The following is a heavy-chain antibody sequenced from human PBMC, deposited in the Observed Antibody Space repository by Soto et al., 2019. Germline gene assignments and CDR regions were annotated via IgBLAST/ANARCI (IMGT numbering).Heavy chain of an antibody. Sequence: EVQLLESGGGLVQPGGSLRLSCAASGFNFSSYAMSWVRQAPGKGLEWVSAISGSGGTTYYADSVKGRFTFSRDNSKNTPYLQMNSLRAEDTAVYYCAKTANGWFSAFDIWGQGTMVTVSS. CDR2: ISGSGGTT. CDR3: AKTANGWFSAFDI. D-gene: IGHD6-19*01. CDR1: GFNFSSYA. V-gene: IGHV3-23*01. J-gene: IGHJ3*02.